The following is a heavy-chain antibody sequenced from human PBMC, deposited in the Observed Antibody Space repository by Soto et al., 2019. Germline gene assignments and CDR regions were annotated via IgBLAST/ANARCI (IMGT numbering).Heavy chain of an antibody. CDR2: IHSDGSST. CDR3: ARGDRGAFDL. Sequence: EVQLVESGGGLVQPGESLRLSCAASGFTFSYYWMHWVRQAPGKGLVWVSRIHSDGSSTTYADSVKGRFSISRDNAGDTVYLQMISRRAVDTAVYYCARGDRGAFDLWGQGTVLTVSS. V-gene: IGHV3-74*01. D-gene: IGHD3-16*01. CDR1: GFTFSYYW. J-gene: IGHJ3*01.